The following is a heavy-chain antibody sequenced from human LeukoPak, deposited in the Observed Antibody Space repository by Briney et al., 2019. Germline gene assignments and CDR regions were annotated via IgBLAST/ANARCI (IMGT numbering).Heavy chain of an antibody. CDR1: GFTFSNYE. V-gene: IGHV3-48*03. CDR2: ISGSGVTI. J-gene: IGHJ4*02. CDR3: ARVGGNAKNFDF. Sequence: GGSLRLSCAASGFTFSNYEMNWVRQAPGKGLEWVSYISGSGVTIYYADSLKGRFTISRDNARNSLYLQMNSLRAEDTAVYYCARVGGNAKNFDFWGQGTLVTVSS. D-gene: IGHD3-16*01.